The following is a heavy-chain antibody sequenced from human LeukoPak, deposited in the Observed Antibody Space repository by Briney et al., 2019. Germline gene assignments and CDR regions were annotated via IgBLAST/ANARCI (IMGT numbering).Heavy chain of an antibody. Sequence: RGSLRLSCAASGFTFSNYAMSWVRQAPGKGLERVSTVSGSASNTYYADSVKGRFTISRDNSKTTLYLQMNSLRADDTAVYYCAKGFQTYGELSFDVWGQGTLVAVSS. V-gene: IGHV3-23*01. CDR3: AKGFQTYGELSFDV. J-gene: IGHJ4*02. CDR2: VSGSASNT. D-gene: IGHD4-17*01. CDR1: GFTFSNYA.